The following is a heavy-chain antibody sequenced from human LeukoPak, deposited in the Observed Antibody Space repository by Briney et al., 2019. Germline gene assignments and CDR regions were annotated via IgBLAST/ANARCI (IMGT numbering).Heavy chain of an antibody. J-gene: IGHJ3*02. V-gene: IGHV3-53*01. CDR3: AKRPGEELLWFGELLYLDAFDI. Sequence: GGSLRLSCAASEFSVGSNYMTWVRQAPGKGLEWVSLIYSGGSTYYADSVKGRFTISRDNSKNTLYLQMNSLRAEDTAVYYCAKRPGEELLWFGELLYLDAFDIWGQGTMVTVSS. CDR1: EFSVGSNY. CDR2: IYSGGST. D-gene: IGHD3-10*01.